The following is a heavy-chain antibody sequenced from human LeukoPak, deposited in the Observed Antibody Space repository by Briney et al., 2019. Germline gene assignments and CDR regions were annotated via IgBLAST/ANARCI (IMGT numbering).Heavy chain of an antibody. V-gene: IGHV3-23*01. D-gene: IGHD2-2*01. CDR1: GFTFSSYA. Sequence: GGSLRLSCAASGFTFSSYAMGWVRQAPGKGLEWVSAISGSGGSTYYADSVKGRFTISRDNSKNTLYLQMNSLRAEDTAVYYCATELVPAANPTYYYYMDVWGKGTTVTVSS. CDR2: ISGSGGST. J-gene: IGHJ6*03. CDR3: ATELVPAANPTYYYYMDV.